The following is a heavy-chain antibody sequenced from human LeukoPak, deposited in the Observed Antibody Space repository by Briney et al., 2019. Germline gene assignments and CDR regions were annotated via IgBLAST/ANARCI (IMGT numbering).Heavy chain of an antibody. D-gene: IGHD4-17*01. J-gene: IGHJ4*02. CDR2: ISPSGSSI. CDR3: TRGRHGLEY. V-gene: IGHV3-11*01. CDR1: GLTFSDYY. Sequence: GGSLRLSCAVSGLTFSDYYMSWTRQAPGKGPELVSYISPSGSSIFYVDSVKGRFTISRDNAKNSLYLQMNSLRAEDTAVYYCTRGRHGLEYWGQGTLVTVSS.